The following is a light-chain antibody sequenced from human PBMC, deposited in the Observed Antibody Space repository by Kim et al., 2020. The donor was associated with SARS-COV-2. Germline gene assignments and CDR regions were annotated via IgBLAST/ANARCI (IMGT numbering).Light chain of an antibody. J-gene: IGLJ2*01. CDR2: HDN. V-gene: IGLV3-1*01. CDR1: NLGNKY. CDR3: QAWDSVSYVA. Sequence: SYELTQPPSTSVSPGQTASLTCSGENLGNKYVAWYQQKAGQSPMLVMYHDNRRPSGIPERFSGSNSGSTATLTISATQSMDEADYYCQAWDSVSYVAFGG.